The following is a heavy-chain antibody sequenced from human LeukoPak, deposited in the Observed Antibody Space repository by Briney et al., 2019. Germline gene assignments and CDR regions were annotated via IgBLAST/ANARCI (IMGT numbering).Heavy chain of an antibody. CDR2: IIPIFGTT. J-gene: IGHJ4*02. D-gene: IGHD3-22*01. CDR3: ARGGEANYYDTSGYYLYYY. V-gene: IGHV1-69*05. CDR1: GGTFSNYA. Sequence: ASVKVSCKASGGTFSNYAISWVRQAPGQGLEWMGRIIPIFGTTNYVQKFQGRVTITTDESTSTAYMELSSLRSEDTAVYYCARGGEANYYDTSGYYLYYYWGQGTLVTVS.